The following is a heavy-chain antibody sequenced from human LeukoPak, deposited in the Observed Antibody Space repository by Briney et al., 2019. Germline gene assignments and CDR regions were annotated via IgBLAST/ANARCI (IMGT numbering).Heavy chain of an antibody. V-gene: IGHV1-18*01. J-gene: IGHJ4*02. D-gene: IGHD1-26*01. CDR3: ARTSKEWELYYFDY. CDR2: ISTYNGDT. CDR1: GYTFTSYG. Sequence: ASVKVSCKASGYTFTSYGISWVRQAPGQGLEWMGWISTYNGDTNYAQKLQGRVTMTTDTSTSTAYMELRSLRSEDTAVYYCARTSKEWELYYFDYWGQGTLVTVSS.